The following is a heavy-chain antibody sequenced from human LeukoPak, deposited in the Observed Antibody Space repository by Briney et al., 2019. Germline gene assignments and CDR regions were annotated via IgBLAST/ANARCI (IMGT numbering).Heavy chain of an antibody. CDR1: GGSISNYY. CDR3: ARELDAFDI. J-gene: IGHJ3*02. Sequence: SETLSLTCTVSGGSISNYYWSWIRQPPGKGLEWIGEINHSGSTNYNPSLKSRVTISVDTSKNQFSLKLSSVTAADTAVYYCARELDAFDIWGQGTMVTVSS. V-gene: IGHV4-34*01. CDR2: INHSGST.